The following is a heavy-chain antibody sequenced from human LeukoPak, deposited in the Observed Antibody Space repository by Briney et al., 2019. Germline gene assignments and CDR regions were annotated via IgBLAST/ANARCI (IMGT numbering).Heavy chain of an antibody. Sequence: PGGSLRLSCAASGFTFSSYSMNWVRQAPGEGLEWVSSISSSSSYIYYADSVKGRFTISRDNAKNSLYLQMNSLRAEDTAVYYCARDRLAFDDGFDYWGQGTLLTVSS. D-gene: IGHD4-17*01. V-gene: IGHV3-21*01. CDR2: ISSSSSYI. CDR3: ARDRLAFDDGFDY. CDR1: GFTFSSYS. J-gene: IGHJ4*02.